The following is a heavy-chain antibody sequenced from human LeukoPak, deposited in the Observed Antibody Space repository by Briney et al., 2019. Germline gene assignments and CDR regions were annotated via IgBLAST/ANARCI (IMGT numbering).Heavy chain of an antibody. D-gene: IGHD2-15*01. J-gene: IGHJ3*02. CDR2: IYYSGST. Sequence: SQTLSLTCTVSGGSISSGGYYWSWIRQHPGKGLEWIGYIYYSGSTYYNPSLKSRVTISADTSKNQFSLKLSSVTAADTAVYYCARVRINRIYHVVVDAFDIWGQGTMVTVSS. CDR1: GGSISSGGYY. CDR3: ARVRINRIYHVVVDAFDI. V-gene: IGHV4-31*03.